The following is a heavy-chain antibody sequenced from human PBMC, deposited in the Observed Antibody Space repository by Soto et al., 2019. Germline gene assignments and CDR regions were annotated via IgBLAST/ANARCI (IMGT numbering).Heavy chain of an antibody. CDR1: GFTFSSYA. J-gene: IGHJ4*02. CDR3: ARRGSGSYYDY. V-gene: IGHV3-23*01. D-gene: IGHD1-26*01. Sequence: EVQLLESGGGLVQPGGSLRLSCAASGFTFSSYAMRWVRQAPGKGLEWVSAISGSGDSTYYADSVKGRFTTSRDNSKNTLYLQMNSLRAEDTAVYYCARRGSGSYYDYWVQGTLVTVSS. CDR2: ISGSGDST.